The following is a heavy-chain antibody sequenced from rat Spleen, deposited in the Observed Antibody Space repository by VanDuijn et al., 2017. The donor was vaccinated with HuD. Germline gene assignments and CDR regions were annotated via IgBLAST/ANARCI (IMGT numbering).Heavy chain of an antibody. V-gene: IGHV5-20*01. CDR1: GFTFSDYY. CDR3: TREIIRGTRDWFAD. D-gene: IGHD4-3*01. CDR2: ISYDGGRN. Sequence: EVQLVESGGGLVQPGRSMKLSCAASGFTFSDYYMAWVRQAPTKGLEWVATISYDGGRNFYRDSVKGRFTISRDYATSTLYLQMNSLRSEDTATYYCTREIIRGTRDWFADWGQGTLVTVSS. J-gene: IGHJ3*01.